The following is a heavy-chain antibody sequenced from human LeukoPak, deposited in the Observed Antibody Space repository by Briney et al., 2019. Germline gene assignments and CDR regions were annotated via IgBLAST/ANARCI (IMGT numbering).Heavy chain of an antibody. CDR1: GYTFTGYY. J-gene: IGHJ4*02. Sequence: ASVKVSCKASGYTFTGYYMHWVRQAPGQGLEWMGWIYPNSGGTNYAQKFQGRVTMTRDTSISTAYMELSRLRSDDTAVYYCANLMRGYSGYADYWGQGTLVTVSS. CDR3: ANLMRGYSGYADY. CDR2: IYPNSGGT. V-gene: IGHV1-2*02. D-gene: IGHD5-12*01.